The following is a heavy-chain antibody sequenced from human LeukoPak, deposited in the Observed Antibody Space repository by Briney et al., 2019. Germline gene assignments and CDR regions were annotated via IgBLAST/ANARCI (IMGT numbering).Heavy chain of an antibody. D-gene: IGHD2-2*01. J-gene: IGHJ6*03. Sequence: ASVKVSCKASGYTFTGYYMHWVRQAPGQGLEWVGWIDPNSGGTNYAQKLQGRVTMTTDTSTSTAYMELRSLRSDDTAVYYCARSDIVVVPANMDVWGKGTTVTISS. CDR3: ARSDIVVVPANMDV. CDR1: GYTFTGYY. CDR2: IDPNSGGT. V-gene: IGHV1-2*02.